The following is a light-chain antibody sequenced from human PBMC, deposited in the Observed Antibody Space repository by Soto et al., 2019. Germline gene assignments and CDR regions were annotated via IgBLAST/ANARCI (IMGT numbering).Light chain of an antibody. Sequence: QSALTQPASVSGSPGQSITISCTGTSSDVGSCNCVSWYQQHPGKAPKLMISEVSNRPSGVSNRFSGSKSGNTASLTISGLQAEDEADYYCNSYTSSTTWMFGGGTKLTVL. CDR2: EVS. CDR3: NSYTSSTTWM. CDR1: SSDVGSCNC. V-gene: IGLV2-14*01. J-gene: IGLJ3*02.